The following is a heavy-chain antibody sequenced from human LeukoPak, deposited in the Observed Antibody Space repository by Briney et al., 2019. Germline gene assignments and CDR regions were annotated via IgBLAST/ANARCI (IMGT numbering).Heavy chain of an antibody. D-gene: IGHD6-6*01. CDR1: GGSISSSNW. J-gene: IGHJ4*02. CDR2: IWHSGST. CDR3: ARHRAYSSSSPFDY. V-gene: IGHV4-4*02. Sequence: PSGTLSLTCAVSGGSISSSNWWTWVRQPPGKGLEWIGEIWHSGSTNYNPSLKSRVTMSVDKSKNQFSLKLSSVTAADTAVYYCARHRAYSSSSPFDYWGQGTLVTVSS.